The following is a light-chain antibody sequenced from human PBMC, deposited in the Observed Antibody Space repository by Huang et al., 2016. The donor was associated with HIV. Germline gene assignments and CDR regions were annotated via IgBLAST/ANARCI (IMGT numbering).Light chain of an antibody. CDR2: WAS. J-gene: IGKJ5*01. Sequence: DIVMTQSPDSLAVSLGERATINCKSSQSLLHSPNNKKSLAWYQQKPGQPPELLIYWASTRESGFPDRFSGSESGTDFTLTVNNLQAEDVAVYYCQQYESTPITFGQGTRLEIK. CDR1: QSLLHSPNNKKS. CDR3: QQYESTPIT. V-gene: IGKV4-1*01.